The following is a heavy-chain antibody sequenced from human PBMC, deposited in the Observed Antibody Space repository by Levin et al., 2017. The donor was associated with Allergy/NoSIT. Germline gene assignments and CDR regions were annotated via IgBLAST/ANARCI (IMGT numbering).Heavy chain of an antibody. D-gene: IGHD3-16*01. CDR3: ARSRGRWFDP. CDR1: GYTFTSYD. V-gene: IGHV1-8*01. CDR2: MNPNSGNT. Sequence: GESLKISCKASGYTFTSYDINWVRQATGQGLEWMGWMNPNSGNTGYAQKFQGRVTMTRNTSISTAYMELSSLRSEDTAVYYCARSRGRWFDPWGQGTLVTVSS. J-gene: IGHJ5*02.